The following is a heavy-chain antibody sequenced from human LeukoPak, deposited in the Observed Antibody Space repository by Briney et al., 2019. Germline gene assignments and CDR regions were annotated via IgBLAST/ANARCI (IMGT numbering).Heavy chain of an antibody. CDR3: VRDRDWGFDY. CDR2: IIPIFGTA. CDR1: GGTFSSYA. D-gene: IGHD3/OR15-3a*01. Sequence: SVKVSCKASGGTFSSYAISWVRQAPGQGLEWMGGIIPIFGTANYAQKFQGRVTITADKSTSTAYMELSSLRAEDTAVYYCVRDRDWGFDYWGQGTLVTVSS. V-gene: IGHV1-69*06. J-gene: IGHJ4*02.